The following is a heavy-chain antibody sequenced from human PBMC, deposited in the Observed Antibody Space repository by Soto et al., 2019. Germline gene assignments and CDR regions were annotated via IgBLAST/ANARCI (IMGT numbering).Heavy chain of an antibody. Sequence: GGSLRLSCAASGFTVSSNYMSWVRQAPGKGLEWVSVIYSGGSTYYADSVKGRFTISRDNSKNTLYLQMNSLRAEDTAVYYCARDLKSATSGSYYTFSYWYFDLWGRGTLVTVSS. CDR3: ARDLKSATSGSYYTFSYWYFDL. D-gene: IGHD1-26*01. J-gene: IGHJ2*01. CDR1: GFTVSSNY. V-gene: IGHV3-53*01. CDR2: IYSGGST.